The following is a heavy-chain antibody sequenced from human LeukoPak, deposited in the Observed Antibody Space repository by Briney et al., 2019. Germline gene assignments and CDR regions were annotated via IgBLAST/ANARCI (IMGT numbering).Heavy chain of an antibody. J-gene: IGHJ4*02. CDR2: ISWNSGSI. CDR1: GFTSDDYA. V-gene: IGHV3-9*02. CDR3: AKDIVRYFDWLLANFDY. Sequence: PGRSLRLSCAASGFTSDDYAMHWVRQAPGKGLEWVSGISWNSGSIGYADSVKGRFTISRDNAKNSLYLQMNSLRAEDTALYYCAKDIVRYFDWLLANFDYWGQGTLVTVSS. D-gene: IGHD3-9*01.